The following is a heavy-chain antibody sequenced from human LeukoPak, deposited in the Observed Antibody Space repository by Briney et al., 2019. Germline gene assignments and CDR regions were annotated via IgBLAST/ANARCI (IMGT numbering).Heavy chain of an antibody. D-gene: IGHD4-17*01. V-gene: IGHV3-23*01. CDR3: ARSNYGVPDY. CDR1: GFSFSSYA. Sequence: GGSLRLSCATSGFSFSSYAMSWVRQAPGKGLEWVSAMSSSDDGRYYAASVRGRFTISRDNSKNTLYLQMNSLRAEDTAVYYCARSNYGVPDYWGQGTLVTVSS. J-gene: IGHJ4*02. CDR2: MSSSDDGR.